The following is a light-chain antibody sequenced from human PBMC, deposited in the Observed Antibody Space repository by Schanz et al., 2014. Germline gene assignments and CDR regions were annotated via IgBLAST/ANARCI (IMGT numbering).Light chain of an antibody. CDR2: EGS. V-gene: IGLV2-8*01. J-gene: IGLJ3*02. CDR3: SSYAGSNKEV. Sequence: QSALTQPPSASGSPGQSVTISCTGTSSDNLVSWYQQHPGKAPKLLIYEGSKWPSGVSNRFSASKSGNTASLTVSGLQAEDEADYYCSSYAGSNKEVFGGGTKLTVL. CDR1: SSDNL.